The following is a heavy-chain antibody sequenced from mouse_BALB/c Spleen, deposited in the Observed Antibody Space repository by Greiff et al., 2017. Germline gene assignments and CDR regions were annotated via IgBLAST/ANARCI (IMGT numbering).Heavy chain of an antibody. D-gene: IGHD3-3*01. CDR3: ARFEGQRAMDY. CDR1: GYSITSDYA. J-gene: IGHJ4*01. V-gene: IGHV3-2*02. CDR2: ISYSGST. Sequence: VQLKESGPGLVKPSQSLSLTCTVTGYSITSDYAWNWIRQFPGNKLEWMGYISYSGSTSYNPSLKSRISITRDTSKNQFFLQLNSVTTEDTATYYCARFEGQRAMDYWGQGTSVTVSS.